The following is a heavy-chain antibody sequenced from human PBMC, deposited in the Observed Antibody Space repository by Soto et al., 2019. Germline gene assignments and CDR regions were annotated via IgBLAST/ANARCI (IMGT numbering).Heavy chain of an antibody. CDR1: GFTFSSYS. Sequence: GGSLRLSCAASGFTFSSYSMNWVRQAPGKGLEWVSSISSSSSYIYYADSVKGRFTISRDNAKSTLYLQMTSLREEDSAIYYCARQTGLGATNYWGRGTLVTVSS. D-gene: IGHD1-26*01. J-gene: IGHJ4*02. V-gene: IGHV3-21*01. CDR2: ISSSSSYI. CDR3: ARQTGLGATNY.